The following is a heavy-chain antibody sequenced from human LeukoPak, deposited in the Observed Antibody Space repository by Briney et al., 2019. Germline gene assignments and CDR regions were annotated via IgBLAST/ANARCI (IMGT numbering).Heavy chain of an antibody. CDR3: ARYGRISYRREYYYYYYMDV. V-gene: IGHV4-38-2*02. D-gene: IGHD1-26*01. J-gene: IGHJ6*03. CDR1: GYSISSGYY. CDR2: IYHSGST. Sequence: SETLSLTCTVSGYSISSGYYWGWIRQPPGKGLEWIGSIYHSGSTYYNPSLKSRVTISVDTSKNQFSLKLSSVTAADTAVYYCARYGRISYRREYYYYYYMDVWGKGTTVTISS.